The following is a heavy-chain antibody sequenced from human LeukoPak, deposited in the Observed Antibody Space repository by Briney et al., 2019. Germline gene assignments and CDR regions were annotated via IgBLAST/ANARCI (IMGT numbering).Heavy chain of an antibody. Sequence: SVKVSCKASGGTFSSHAISWVRQAPGQGLEWMGRIIPIFGTANYAQKFQGRVTITTDESTSTAYMELSSLRSEDTAVYYCARDRYSNYSPRYYYMDVWGKGTTVTVSS. CDR2: IIPIFGTA. CDR1: GGTFSSHA. J-gene: IGHJ6*03. D-gene: IGHD4-11*01. V-gene: IGHV1-69*05. CDR3: ARDRYSNYSPRYYYMDV.